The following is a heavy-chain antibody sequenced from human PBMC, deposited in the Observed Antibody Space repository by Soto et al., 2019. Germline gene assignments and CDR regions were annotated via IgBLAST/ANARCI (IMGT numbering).Heavy chain of an antibody. Sequence: GGSLRLSCAASGFPFGSYAMTWVRQAPGKGLDWVSSISAGGANTYYADSVKGRFSLSRDDSKNSAYLLMNSLKTEDTAIYYCNKYSGSSTIHAALGQGTLVTVSS. V-gene: IGHV3-23*01. CDR3: NKYSGSSTIHAA. D-gene: IGHD1-26*01. J-gene: IGHJ5*02. CDR2: ISAGGANT. CDR1: GFPFGSYA.